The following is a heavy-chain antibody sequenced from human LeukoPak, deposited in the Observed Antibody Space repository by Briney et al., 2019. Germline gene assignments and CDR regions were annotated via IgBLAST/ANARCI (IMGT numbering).Heavy chain of an antibody. J-gene: IGHJ5*02. D-gene: IGHD3-16*02. CDR1: GGSFSGYY. CDR2: INHSGST. V-gene: IGHV4-34*01. Sequence: SETLSLTCAVYGGSFSGYYWSWIRQPPGKGLEWIGEINHSGSTNYNPSLKSRVTISVDTSKNQFSLKLSSVTAADTAVYYCARLAAGTFGGVIVGWFDPWGQGTLVTVSS. CDR3: ARLAAGTFGGVIVGWFDP.